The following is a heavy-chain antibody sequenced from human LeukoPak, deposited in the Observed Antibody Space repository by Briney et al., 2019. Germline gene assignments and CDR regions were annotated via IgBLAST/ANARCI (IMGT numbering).Heavy chain of an antibody. Sequence: SETLSLTCTVSGGSISSSSYYWGWIRQPPGKGVEWIGNIYYSGCTFYTPSLKSRVTISVETSKNQFSLMLSSVSAGDTDVYYCARHVLELPDYWGEGPLVTVSS. V-gene: IGHV4-39*01. D-gene: IGHD1-7*01. CDR3: ARHVLELPDY. J-gene: IGHJ4*02. CDR2: IYYSGCT. CDR1: GGSISSSSYY.